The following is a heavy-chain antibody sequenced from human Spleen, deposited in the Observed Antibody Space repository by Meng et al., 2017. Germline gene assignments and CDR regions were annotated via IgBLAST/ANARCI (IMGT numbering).Heavy chain of an antibody. J-gene: IGHJ5*02. Sequence: SLKISCTASGFIFDDYAMHWVRQAPGKGLEWVSGISWNSGKIDYADSVKGRFTISRDNAKNSLYLQMNSLKTEDTALYYCAKGPKYSSSWYLEGDWFDPWGQGTLVTVSS. CDR1: GFIFDDYA. CDR3: AKGPKYSSSWYLEGDWFDP. V-gene: IGHV3-9*01. D-gene: IGHD6-13*01. CDR2: ISWNSGKI.